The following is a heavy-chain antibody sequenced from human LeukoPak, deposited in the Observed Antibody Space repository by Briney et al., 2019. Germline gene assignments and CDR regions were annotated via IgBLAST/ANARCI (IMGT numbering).Heavy chain of an antibody. Sequence: PGGSLRLSCAASGFTFSDYYMSWIRQAPGKGLEWVSYISSSGSTIYYADSVKGRFTISRDNAKNSLYLQMNSLRAEDTAVYYCARSISPDYYDSSGYSSALGAFDIWGQGTMVTVSS. CDR3: ARSISPDYYDSSGYSSALGAFDI. CDR1: GFTFSDYY. CDR2: ISSSGSTI. J-gene: IGHJ3*02. V-gene: IGHV3-11*01. D-gene: IGHD3-22*01.